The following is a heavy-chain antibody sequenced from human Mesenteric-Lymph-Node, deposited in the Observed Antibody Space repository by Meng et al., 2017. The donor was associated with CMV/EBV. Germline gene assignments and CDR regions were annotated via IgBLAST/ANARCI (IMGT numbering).Heavy chain of an antibody. J-gene: IGHJ4*02. D-gene: IGHD6-13*01. CDR1: GFSLSTSGVG. Sequence: QITLTESVPTLVKPTHTLSLTWTFLGFSLSTSGVGVGWIRQPPGKALEWLALIYWDDDQRYSPSLKSRLTITKDTSKNQVVLTMTNMDPVDTATYYCAHSSGIAAAGPFYFDYWGQGTLVTVSS. CDR2: IYWDDDQ. CDR3: AHSSGIAAAGPFYFDY. V-gene: IGHV2-5*02.